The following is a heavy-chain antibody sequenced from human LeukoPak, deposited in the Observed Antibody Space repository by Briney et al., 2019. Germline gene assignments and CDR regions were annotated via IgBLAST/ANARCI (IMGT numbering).Heavy chain of an antibody. D-gene: IGHD3-9*01. Sequence: SVKVSCKASGGTSSSYAISWVRQAPGQGLEWMGGIIPIFGTANYAQKFQGRVTITADESTSTAYMGLSSLRSEDTAVYYCARSGRYSTTHFDYWGQGTLVTVSS. V-gene: IGHV1-69*01. J-gene: IGHJ4*02. CDR1: GGTSSSYA. CDR2: IIPIFGTA. CDR3: ARSGRYSTTHFDY.